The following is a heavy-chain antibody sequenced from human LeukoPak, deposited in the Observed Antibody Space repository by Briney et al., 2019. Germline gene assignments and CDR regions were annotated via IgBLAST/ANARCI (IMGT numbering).Heavy chain of an antibody. CDR3: ARVSSGWTISGYYYGMDV. CDR1: GGAFSGYY. V-gene: IGHV4-34*01. Sequence: SETLSLTCAVYGGAFSGYYWSWIRRPPGKGLEWIGEINHSGSTNYNPSLKSRVTMSVDTSKNQFSLKLSSVTAADTAVYYCARVSSGWTISGYYYGMDVWGQGTTVTVSS. CDR2: INHSGST. D-gene: IGHD6-19*01. J-gene: IGHJ6*02.